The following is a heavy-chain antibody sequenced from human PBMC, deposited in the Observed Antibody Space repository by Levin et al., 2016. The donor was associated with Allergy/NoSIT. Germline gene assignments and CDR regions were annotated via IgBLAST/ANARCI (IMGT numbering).Heavy chain of an antibody. CDR2: INPGDSYA. CDR3: ARRKECSGASCSYDY. D-gene: IGHD2-15*01. J-gene: IGHJ4*02. Sequence: VRQMPGKGLEWMARINPGDSYASYNPSFQGHVTISADKSISTAYLQWSSLTASDTAMYYCARRKECSGASCSYDYWGQGTLVTVSS. V-gene: IGHV5-10-1*01.